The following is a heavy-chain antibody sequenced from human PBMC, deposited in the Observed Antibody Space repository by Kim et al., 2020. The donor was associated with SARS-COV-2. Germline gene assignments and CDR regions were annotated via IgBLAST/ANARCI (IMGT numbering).Heavy chain of an antibody. J-gene: IGHJ6*02. CDR2: IYPGDSDT. V-gene: IGHV5-51*01. CDR3: ARSRVTTEDGYYGMDV. Sequence: GESLKISCKGSGYSFTSYWIGWVRQMPGKGLECMGIIYPGDSDTRYSPSFQGQVTISADKSISTAYLQWSSLKASDTAMYYCARSRVTTEDGYYGMDVWGQGTTVTVSS. CDR1: GYSFTSYW. D-gene: IGHD4-4*01.